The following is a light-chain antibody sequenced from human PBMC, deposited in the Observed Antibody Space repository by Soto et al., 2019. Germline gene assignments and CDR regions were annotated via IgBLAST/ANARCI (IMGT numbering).Light chain of an antibody. Sequence: EIVMTQSPATLSSSPGERATLCXRASQSVITNLSWYQQKTGQXTRLLXXGAXTRATGIPARFIGSGSGKEFTLTLSSLQSEYFAVYYCQQYNNWPPITFGQGTRLEIK. CDR1: QSVITN. V-gene: IGKV3-15*01. CDR2: GAX. J-gene: IGKJ5*01. CDR3: QQYNNWPPIT.